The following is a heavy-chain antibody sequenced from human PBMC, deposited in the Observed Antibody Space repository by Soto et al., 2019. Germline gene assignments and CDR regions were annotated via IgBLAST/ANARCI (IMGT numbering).Heavy chain of an antibody. D-gene: IGHD6-25*01. CDR2: IYLGDSDT. Sequence: GESLKISCKTSGYRFTNYWIGWVRQMPGKGLEWIGVIYLGDSDTRYSPSFQGQATISADKSISTAYLQWSSLKASDTAIYYCARRTTAAGTIDYWGQGPLVTLSS. CDR1: GYRFTNYW. CDR3: ARRTTAAGTIDY. V-gene: IGHV5-51*01. J-gene: IGHJ4*02.